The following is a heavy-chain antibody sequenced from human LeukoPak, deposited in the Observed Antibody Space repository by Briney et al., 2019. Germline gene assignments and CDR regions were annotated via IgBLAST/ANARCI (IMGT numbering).Heavy chain of an antibody. CDR3: AGGPSGYTVIGYFDY. CDR2: ISSNSGIK. J-gene: IGHJ4*02. V-gene: IGHV3-48*04. Sequence: GGSLRLSCGGSGFTFKSFSMHWVRQAPGKGLEWVSDISSNSGIKSYADSVKGRFTISRDNAKNSLYLQMNSLRAEDTAVYYCAGGPSGYTVIGYFDYWGQGTLVTVSS. CDR1: GFTFKSFS. D-gene: IGHD5-12*01.